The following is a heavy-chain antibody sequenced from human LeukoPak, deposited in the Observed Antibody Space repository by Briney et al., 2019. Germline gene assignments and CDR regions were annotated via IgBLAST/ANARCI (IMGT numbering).Heavy chain of an antibody. CDR3: ARGYYDSSGYYYPSWGVGQ. Sequence: ASVKVSCKASGYTFTSYYMHWVRQAPGQGLEWMGIINPSGGSTIYAQKFQGRVTMTRDTSTSTVYMELSSLRSEDTAVYYCARGYYDSSGYYYPSWGVGQWGQGTLVTVSS. V-gene: IGHV1-46*01. D-gene: IGHD3-22*01. CDR1: GYTFTSYY. CDR2: INPSGGST. J-gene: IGHJ4*02.